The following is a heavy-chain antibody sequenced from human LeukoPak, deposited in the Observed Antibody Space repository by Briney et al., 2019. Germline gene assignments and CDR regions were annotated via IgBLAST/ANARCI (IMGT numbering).Heavy chain of an antibody. CDR2: IYYSGST. CDR1: GGSISSGGYY. Sequence: PSETLSLTCTVSGGSISSGGYYWSWIRQHPGKGLEWIGYIYYSGSTYYNPSLKSRVTISVDTSKNQFSLKLSSVTAADTAVYYCARQETRDTAMVDYYGMDVWGQGTTVTVSS. CDR3: ARQETRDTAMVDYYGMDV. J-gene: IGHJ6*02. D-gene: IGHD5-18*01. V-gene: IGHV4-31*03.